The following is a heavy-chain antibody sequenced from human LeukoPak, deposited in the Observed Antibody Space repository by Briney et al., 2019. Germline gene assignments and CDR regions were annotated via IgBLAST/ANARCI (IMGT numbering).Heavy chain of an antibody. CDR3: ARRGPVDYGDYVPFDY. CDR1: GGSISSSNW. D-gene: IGHD4-17*01. CDR2: IYHSGST. Sequence: SGTLSLTCAVSGGSISSSNWWSWVRQPTGKGLEWIGEIYHSGSTNYNPSLKSRVTISVDKSKNQFSLKLSSVTAADTAVYYCARRGPVDYGDYVPFDYWGQGTLVTVSS. V-gene: IGHV4-4*02. J-gene: IGHJ4*02.